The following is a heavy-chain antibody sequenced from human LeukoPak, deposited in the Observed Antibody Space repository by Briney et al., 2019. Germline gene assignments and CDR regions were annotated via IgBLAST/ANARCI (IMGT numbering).Heavy chain of an antibody. Sequence: ASVKLSCKASGYTFTGYYMHWVRQAPGQGLEWMGWINPNSGGTNYAQKFQGRVTMTRDTSISTAYMELSRLRSDDTAVYYCARDLSVSRLEELSREDYWGQGTLVTVSS. V-gene: IGHV1-2*02. D-gene: IGHD3-16*02. CDR2: INPNSGGT. CDR3: ARDLSVSRLEELSREDY. J-gene: IGHJ4*02. CDR1: GYTFTGYY.